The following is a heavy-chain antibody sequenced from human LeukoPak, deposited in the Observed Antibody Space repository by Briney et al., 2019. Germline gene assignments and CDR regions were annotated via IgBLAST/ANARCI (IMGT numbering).Heavy chain of an antibody. J-gene: IGHJ4*02. Sequence: GASVKDSCKASGGTFSSYAISWVRQAPGQGLEWMGGIIPIFGTANYAQKFQGRVTITADESTSTAYMELSSLRSEDTAVYYCARDAIHVEMADQSGGGDYWGQGTLVTVSS. CDR3: ARDAIHVEMADQSGGGDY. D-gene: IGHD5-24*01. V-gene: IGHV1-69*13. CDR1: GGTFSSYA. CDR2: IIPIFGTA.